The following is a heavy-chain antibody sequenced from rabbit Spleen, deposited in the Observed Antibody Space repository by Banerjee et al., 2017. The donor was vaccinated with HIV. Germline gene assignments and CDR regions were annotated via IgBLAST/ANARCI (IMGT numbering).Heavy chain of an antibody. CDR2: IYAGPSANI. V-gene: IGHV1S40*01. Sequence: QSLEESGGDLVKPGTSLTLTCKSSGLDYGNSYWICWVRQAPGKGLEWVTCIYAGPSANIYYASWAKGRFTISKTSSTTVTLQMTNLTAADTATYFCARNLDDYGDWSFNLWGPGTLVTVS. CDR1: GLDYGNSYW. J-gene: IGHJ4*01. D-gene: IGHD2-1*01. CDR3: ARNLDDYGDWSFNL.